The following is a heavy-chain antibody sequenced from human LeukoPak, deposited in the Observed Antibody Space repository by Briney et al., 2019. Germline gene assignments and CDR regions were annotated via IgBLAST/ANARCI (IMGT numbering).Heavy chain of an antibody. V-gene: IGHV4-4*07. CDR2: IHTSGST. CDR1: GGSISSCS. Sequence: SETLSLTCIVSGGSISSCSWNWIRQPAGKGLEWIGRIHTSGSTNYNPSLKSRVTMSVDTSKNQFSLKPSSVTAADTAVYYCARDASCYYDGSGYYLGYWGQGTLVTVSS. J-gene: IGHJ4*02. CDR3: ARDASCYYDGSGYYLGY. D-gene: IGHD3-22*01.